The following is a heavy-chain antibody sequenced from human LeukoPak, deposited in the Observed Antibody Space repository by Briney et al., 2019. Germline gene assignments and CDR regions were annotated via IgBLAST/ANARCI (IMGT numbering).Heavy chain of an antibody. V-gene: IGHV3-74*01. Sequence: QPGGSLRLSCAASGFTFSSYWMHWVRQALGKGLVWVSRINSDGSSTSYADSVKGRFTTSRDNAKNTLYLQMNSRRAEDTAVYYCARGLRAPGPFDYWGQGTLVTVSS. CDR2: INSDGSST. CDR1: GFTFSSYW. J-gene: IGHJ4*02. D-gene: IGHD5-18*01. CDR3: ARGLRAPGPFDY.